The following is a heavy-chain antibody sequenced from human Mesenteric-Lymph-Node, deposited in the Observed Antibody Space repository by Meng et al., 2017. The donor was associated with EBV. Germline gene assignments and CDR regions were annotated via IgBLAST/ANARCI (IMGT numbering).Heavy chain of an antibody. D-gene: IGHD1-26*01. Sequence: QITLKESGPTPVKPTQTLTLTCTFSGFSLSTSGVGVGWIRQPPGKALEWLALIYWDDDKRYSPSLKSRLTITKDTSKNQVVLTMTNMDPVDTATYYCAHTRERGATGSFDPWGQGTLVTVSS. CDR2: IYWDDDK. CDR3: AHTRERGATGSFDP. J-gene: IGHJ5*02. V-gene: IGHV2-5*02. CDR1: GFSLSTSGVG.